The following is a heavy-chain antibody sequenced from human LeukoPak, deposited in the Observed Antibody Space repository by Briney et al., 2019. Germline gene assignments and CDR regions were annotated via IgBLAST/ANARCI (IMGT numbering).Heavy chain of an antibody. CDR2: IYYSGST. Sequence: SQTLSLTCTVSGGSISSGDYYWSWIRQLPGKGLEWIGYIYYSGSTYYNPSLKSRVTISVDTSKNQFSLKLSSVTAADTAVYYCAREMGIAAAGTHFDYWGQGTLVTVSS. J-gene: IGHJ4*02. D-gene: IGHD6-13*01. CDR1: GGSISSGDYY. V-gene: IGHV4-30-4*01. CDR3: AREMGIAAAGTHFDY.